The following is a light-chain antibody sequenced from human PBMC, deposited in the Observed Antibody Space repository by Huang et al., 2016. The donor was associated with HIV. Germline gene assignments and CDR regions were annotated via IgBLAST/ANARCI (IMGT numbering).Light chain of an antibody. CDR3: QRSYSSLT. J-gene: IGKJ5*01. Sequence: DIQMTQSPSSLSASVGDRVTITCRASQTIKNYLNWYQQKPGKAPKLLIYGASSLHSGVPSTFSGSGSGTDFALTITNLQPEDFATYYCQRSYSSLTFGQGTRLEIK. CDR1: QTIKNY. CDR2: GAS. V-gene: IGKV1-39*01.